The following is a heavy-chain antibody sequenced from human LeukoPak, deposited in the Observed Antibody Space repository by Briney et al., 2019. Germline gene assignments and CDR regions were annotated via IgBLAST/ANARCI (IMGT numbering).Heavy chain of an antibody. CDR3: ASHSAAGGVHYYDYMDV. CDR1: GFTFSSYS. J-gene: IGHJ6*03. V-gene: IGHV3-21*01. CDR2: ISSSSSYI. Sequence: PGGSLRLSCAASGFTFSSYSMNWVRQAPGKGLEWVSSISSSSSYIYYADSVKGRFTISRDNAKNSLYLQMNSLRAEDTAVYYCASHSAAGGVHYYDYMDVCGKGTTVTVSS. D-gene: IGHD6-13*01.